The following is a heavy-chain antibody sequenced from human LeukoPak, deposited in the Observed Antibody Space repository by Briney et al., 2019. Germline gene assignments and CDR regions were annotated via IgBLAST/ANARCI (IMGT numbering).Heavy chain of an antibody. V-gene: IGHV3-23*01. Sequence: WGSLRLSCAASGFTFSSHGMNWVRQAPGKGLEWVSGISPSGGITYYTDSVKGRFTISRDNSKNTLYLQMNSLRAEDTAVYYCAKGELWFDYWGQGTLVTVSS. J-gene: IGHJ4*02. CDR1: GFTFSSHG. CDR2: ISPSGGIT. CDR3: AKGELWFDY. D-gene: IGHD5-18*01.